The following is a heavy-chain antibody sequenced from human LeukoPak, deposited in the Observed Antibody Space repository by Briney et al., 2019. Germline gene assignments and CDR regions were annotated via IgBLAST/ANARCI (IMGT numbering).Heavy chain of an antibody. D-gene: IGHD2-15*01. V-gene: IGHV4-31*03. CDR2: IYYSGST. Sequence: SETLSLTCTVSGGSISSGGYYWSWIRQHPGKGLEWIGYIYYSGSTYYNPSLKSRVTISVDTSKNQFSLKLSSVTAADTAVYYCAASYCSGGSCYSRPPTFDYWGQGTLVTVSS. J-gene: IGHJ4*02. CDR3: AASYCSGGSCYSRPPTFDY. CDR1: GGSISSGGYY.